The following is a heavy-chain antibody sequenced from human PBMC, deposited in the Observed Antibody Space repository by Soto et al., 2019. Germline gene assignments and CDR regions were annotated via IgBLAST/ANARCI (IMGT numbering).Heavy chain of an antibody. CDR3: AKDVGPILMMRETSRYFDY. Sequence: GGSLRLSCAASGFTFSSYGMHWVRQAPGKGLEWVAVISCDGSNKYYADSVKGRFTISRDNSKNTLYLQMNSLRAEDTAVYYWAKDVGPILMMRETSRYFDYWGQGTLVTVSS. CDR2: ISCDGSNK. J-gene: IGHJ4*02. V-gene: IGHV3-30*18. CDR1: GFTFSSYG. D-gene: IGHD1-26*01.